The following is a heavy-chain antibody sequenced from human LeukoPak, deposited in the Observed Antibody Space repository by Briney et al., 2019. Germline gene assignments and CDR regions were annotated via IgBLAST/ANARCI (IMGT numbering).Heavy chain of an antibody. D-gene: IGHD6-13*01. V-gene: IGHV3-23*01. CDR1: GFTLRSYG. Sequence: GGSLRLSCAASGFTLRSYGMTWVRQTPGKGLEWVSTISGSADYTYYAHSVKGRFFISRDHSKNTLYLQMNSLRAEDTAVYYCARDLAYSSSWYFPRYYYYYMDVWGKGTTVTISS. J-gene: IGHJ6*03. CDR3: ARDLAYSSSWYFPRYYYYYMDV. CDR2: ISGSADYT.